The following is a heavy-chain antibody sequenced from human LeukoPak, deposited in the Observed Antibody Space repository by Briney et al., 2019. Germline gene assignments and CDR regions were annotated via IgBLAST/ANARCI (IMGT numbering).Heavy chain of an antibody. D-gene: IGHD3-10*01. J-gene: IGHJ6*03. CDR3: ARETMVRGVSPWELGYYHYMDV. CDR2: IYYSGST. V-gene: IGHV4-59*01. CDR1: GGSISSYY. Sequence: SETLSLTCTVSGGSISSYYWSWIRQPPGKGLEWIGYIYYSGSTNYNPSLKSRVTTSVDTSKNQFSLKLSSVTAADTAVYYCARETMVRGVSPWELGYYHYMDVWGKGTTVTISS.